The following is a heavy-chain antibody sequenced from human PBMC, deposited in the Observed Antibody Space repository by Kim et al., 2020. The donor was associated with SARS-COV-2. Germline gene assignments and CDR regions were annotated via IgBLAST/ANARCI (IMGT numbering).Heavy chain of an antibody. CDR2: IWYDGSNK. J-gene: IGHJ3*02. D-gene: IGHD3-22*01. Sequence: GGSLRLSCAASGFTFSSYGMHWVRQAPGKGLEWVAVIWYDGSNKYYADSVKGRFTISRDNSKNTLYLQMNSLRAEDTAVYYCARDHEAYYYDSSGLDAFDIWGQGTMGTVSS. V-gene: IGHV3-33*01. CDR1: GFTFSSYG. CDR3: ARDHEAYYYDSSGLDAFDI.